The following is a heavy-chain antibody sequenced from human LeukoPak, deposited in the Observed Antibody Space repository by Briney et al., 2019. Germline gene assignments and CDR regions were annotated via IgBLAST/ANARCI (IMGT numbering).Heavy chain of an antibody. CDR3: ARLACRHGDFWSGYYLYYYYYYMDV. CDR2: ISSSSSTI. CDR1: GFTFSSYS. J-gene: IGHJ6*03. Sequence: GGSLRLSCAASGFTFSSYSMNWVRQAPGKGLEWVSYISSSSSTIYYADSVKGRFTISRDNAKNSLYLQMNSLRAEDTAVYYCARLACRHGDFWSGYYLYYYYYYMDVWGKGTTVTVSS. D-gene: IGHD3-3*01. V-gene: IGHV3-48*01.